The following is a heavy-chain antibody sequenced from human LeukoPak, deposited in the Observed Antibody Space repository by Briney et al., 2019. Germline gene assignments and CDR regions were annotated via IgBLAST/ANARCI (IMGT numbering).Heavy chain of an antibody. CDR2: IIPILGIA. CDR1: GGTFSSYA. D-gene: IGHD3-22*01. J-gene: IGHJ4*02. V-gene: IGHV1-69*04. CDR3: ARLKWDYDSSGYSNDFDY. Sequence: GASVKVSCKASGGTFSSYAISWVRRAPGQGLEWMGRIIPILGIANYAQKFQGRVTITADKSTSTAYMELSSLRSEDTAVYYCARLKWDYDSSGYSNDFDYWGQGTLVTVSS.